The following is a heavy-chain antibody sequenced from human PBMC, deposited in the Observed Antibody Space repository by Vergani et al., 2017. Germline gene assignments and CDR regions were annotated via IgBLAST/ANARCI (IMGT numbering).Heavy chain of an antibody. CDR3: ATPQTVTTGGMEV. V-gene: IGHV1-69-2*01. Sequence: EVQLVQSGAEVKKPLATMKISCKVSGYTFTDHYMHWVKQPPGKGLEWMGLVDPEDGETIYAEKFKGRVTIAADTSTDTAHLELSSLRSEDTAVYYCATPQTVTTGGMEVWGQGTTVVVSS. CDR1: GYTFTDHY. CDR2: VDPEDGET. J-gene: IGHJ6*02. D-gene: IGHD4-17*01.